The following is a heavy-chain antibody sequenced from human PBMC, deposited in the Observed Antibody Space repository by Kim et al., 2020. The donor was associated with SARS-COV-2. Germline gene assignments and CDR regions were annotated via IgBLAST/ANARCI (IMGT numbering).Heavy chain of an antibody. Sequence: NPPLKSRVTMSGDTSQNQFSLKLSSVTTADTALYSCARDWGTTAPWYFDLWGRGTLVTVSS. J-gene: IGHJ2*01. V-gene: IGHV4-4*07. D-gene: IGHD3-16*01. CDR3: ARDWGTTAPWYFDL.